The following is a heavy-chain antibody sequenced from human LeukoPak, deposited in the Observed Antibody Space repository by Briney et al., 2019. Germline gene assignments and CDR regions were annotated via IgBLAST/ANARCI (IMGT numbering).Heavy chain of an antibody. V-gene: IGHV3-21*01. CDR1: GFILSDYN. CDR2: IALSGTYI. CDR3: TRDVSAAARAYDY. Sequence: WGTLSLSCAASGFILSDYNRNWIRQAPGKGLEWVSFIALSGTYITYADSVKSRFAIIREDAKNSLYLQMNSLRAEDTAVYYCTRDVSAAARAYDYWGQGTLVTVSS. D-gene: IGHD2-15*01. J-gene: IGHJ4*02.